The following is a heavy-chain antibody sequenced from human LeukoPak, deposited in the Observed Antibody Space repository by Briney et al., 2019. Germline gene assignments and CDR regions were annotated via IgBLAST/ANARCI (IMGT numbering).Heavy chain of an antibody. Sequence: GESLKISCKGSGYSFTSYWIDWVRQMPAKGLEWMGIIYPGDSDTRYSPSFQGQVTISADKSISTAYLQWSSLKASDAAMYYFARPRAYSDYVDYWGQGTLVTVSS. CDR2: IYPGDSDT. CDR1: GYSFTSYW. D-gene: IGHD4-11*01. V-gene: IGHV5-51*01. J-gene: IGHJ4*02. CDR3: ARPRAYSDYVDY.